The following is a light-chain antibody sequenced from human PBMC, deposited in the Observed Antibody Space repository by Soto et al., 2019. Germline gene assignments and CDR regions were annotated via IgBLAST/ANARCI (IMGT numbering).Light chain of an antibody. CDR3: CSYAGSYTLV. J-gene: IGLJ3*02. V-gene: IGLV2-11*01. Sequence: QSALTQPRSVSGSPGQSVTISCAGTSSYVGAYNCVSGYQQHPGKVPKLIIYDVTRRPSGVPDRFSGSKSGDTASLTISGLQADDEADYYCCSYAGSYTLVFGGGTKLTVL. CDR2: DVT. CDR1: SSYVGAYNC.